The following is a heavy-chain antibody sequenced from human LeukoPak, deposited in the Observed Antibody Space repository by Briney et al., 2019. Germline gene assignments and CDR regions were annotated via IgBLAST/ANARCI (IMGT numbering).Heavy chain of an antibody. Sequence: ASVKVSCNVSGYTLSELSMHWVRQAPGKGLEWMGGFDLEDGETIYVQKFQGRVTMTEDTSTDTAYMELSSLRSDDTAVYFCAAGEVGQLFDYWGQGTLVTVSS. D-gene: IGHD5-24*01. CDR1: GYTLSELS. CDR2: FDLEDGET. J-gene: IGHJ4*02. CDR3: AAGEVGQLFDY. V-gene: IGHV1-24*01.